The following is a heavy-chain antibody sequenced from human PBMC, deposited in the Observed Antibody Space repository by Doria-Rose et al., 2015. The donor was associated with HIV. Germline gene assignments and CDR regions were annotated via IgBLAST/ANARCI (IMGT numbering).Heavy chain of an antibody. V-gene: IGHV2-26*01. D-gene: IGHD6-13*01. J-gene: IGHJ4*02. CDR3: ARIKSSRWYHKYYFDF. CDR1: GVSLSSPGMG. Sequence: QVQLVQSGPVLVKPTETLTLTCTASGVSLSSPGMGVSWIRQPPGKALEWLASIFSDDERSYKTSLKSRLTISRGTSKSQVVLTMTDMDPVDTATYHCARIKSSRWYHKYYFDFWGQGTLVIVSA. CDR2: IFSDDER.